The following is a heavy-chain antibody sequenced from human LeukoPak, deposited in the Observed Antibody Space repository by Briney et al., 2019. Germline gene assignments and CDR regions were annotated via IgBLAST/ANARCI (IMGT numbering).Heavy chain of an antibody. CDR3: ARATMNRGRFLEWLLYGYYFDY. CDR2: MNPNSGNT. Sequence: ASVKVSCKASGYTFTSYDINWVRQATGQGLEWMGWMNPNSGNTGYAQKFQGRVTMTRNTSISTAYMELSSLRSEDTAVYYCARATMNRGRFLEWLLYGYYFDYWGQGTLVTVSS. J-gene: IGHJ4*02. D-gene: IGHD3-3*01. CDR1: GYTFTSYD. V-gene: IGHV1-8*01.